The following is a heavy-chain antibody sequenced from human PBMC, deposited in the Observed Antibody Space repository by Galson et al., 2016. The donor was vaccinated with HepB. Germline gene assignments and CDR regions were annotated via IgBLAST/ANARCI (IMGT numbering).Heavy chain of an antibody. J-gene: IGHJ4*02. CDR3: ARESGWSFDY. V-gene: IGHV3-7*01. CDR2: IKSDGSQK. D-gene: IGHD6-19*01. Sequence: LRLSCAASGFTFSAYWMSWVRQAPGKGLEWVAIIKSDGSQKYYVDSVKGRFTISRDNAKNSLYLQMNSLRAEDTAVYYCARESGWSFDYWGQGTLVTVSS. CDR1: GFTFSAYW.